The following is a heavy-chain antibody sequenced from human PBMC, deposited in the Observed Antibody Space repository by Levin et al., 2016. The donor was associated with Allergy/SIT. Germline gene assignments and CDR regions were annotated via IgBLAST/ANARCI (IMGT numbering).Heavy chain of an antibody. CDR2: IDPIDSYT. D-gene: IGHD2-15*01. Sequence: GESLKISCKGSGYSFTNSWISWVRQMPGKGLEWMGRIDPIDSYTNYSPSFQGHVTISADKSISTAYLHWSSLKASDTAMYYCARLQDMGVDMDVWGKGTTVTVSS. CDR1: GYSFTNSW. CDR3: ARLQDMGVDMDV. J-gene: IGHJ6*03. V-gene: IGHV5-10-1*01.